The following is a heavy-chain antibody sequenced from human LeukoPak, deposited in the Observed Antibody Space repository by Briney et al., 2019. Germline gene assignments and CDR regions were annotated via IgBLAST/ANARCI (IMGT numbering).Heavy chain of an antibody. Sequence: SVKVSCKASGGTFSSYAISWVRQAPGQGLEWMGGIIPIFGIANYAQKFQGRVTITTDESTSTAYMELSSLRSEDTAVYYCARGAIFGVVITGNAFDIWGQGTMVTVSS. CDR1: GGTFSSYA. V-gene: IGHV1-69*05. D-gene: IGHD3-3*01. J-gene: IGHJ3*02. CDR2: IIPIFGIA. CDR3: ARGAIFGVVITGNAFDI.